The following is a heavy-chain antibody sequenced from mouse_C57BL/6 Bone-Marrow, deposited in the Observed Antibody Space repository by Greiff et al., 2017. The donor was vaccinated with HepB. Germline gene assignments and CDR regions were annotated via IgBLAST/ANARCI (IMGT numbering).Heavy chain of an antibody. Sequence: VQLQQSGPELVKPGASVKIPCKASGYTFTDYNMDWVKQSHGKSLEWIGDINPNNGGTIYNQKFKGKATFTVDKSSSTAYMELRSLTSEDTAVYYCARWGSSSSYWYFDVWGTGTTVTVSS. CDR2: INPNNGGT. V-gene: IGHV1-18*01. CDR1: GYTFTDYN. CDR3: ARWGSSSSYWYFDV. D-gene: IGHD1-1*01. J-gene: IGHJ1*03.